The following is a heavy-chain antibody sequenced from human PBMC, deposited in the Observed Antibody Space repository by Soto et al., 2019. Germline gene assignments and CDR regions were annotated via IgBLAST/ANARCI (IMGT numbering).Heavy chain of an antibody. V-gene: IGHV4-30-4*01. CDR1: GDSVSSGGFH. D-gene: IGHD3-3*01. Sequence: NPSETLSLPWTVSGDSVSSGGFHWAWLRGPPGMSLRWIGYIYNGASTYYRPSLDSRRYMSLDAKSNHYSLRLPSVTTAHTAVYFSARAPVGLDTISYFEYWPQGILETVSS. J-gene: IGHJ4*02. CDR3: ARAPVGLDTISYFEY. CDR2: IYNGAST.